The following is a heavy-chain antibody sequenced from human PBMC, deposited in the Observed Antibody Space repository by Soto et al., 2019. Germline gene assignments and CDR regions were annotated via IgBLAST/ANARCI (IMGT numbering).Heavy chain of an antibody. CDR3: ARSTLSPHSYGYYALHLDY. Sequence: GGSLRLSCAASGFTFSSYAMHWVRQAPGKGLEWVAVISYDGSNKYYADSVKGRFTISRDNSKNTLYLQMNSLRAEDTAVYYCARSTLSPHSYGYYALHLDYWVQGTLVTVSS. J-gene: IGHJ4*02. CDR2: ISYDGSNK. D-gene: IGHD5-18*01. V-gene: IGHV3-30-3*01. CDR1: GFTFSSYA.